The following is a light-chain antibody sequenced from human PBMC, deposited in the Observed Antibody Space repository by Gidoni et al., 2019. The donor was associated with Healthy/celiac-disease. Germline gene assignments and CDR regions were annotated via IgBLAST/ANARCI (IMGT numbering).Light chain of an antibody. CDR2: DAS. CDR1: QSVSSY. Sequence: EIVLTQSPATLSLSPGERATLSCRASQSVSSYLAWSQQKPGQAPRLLIYDASNRATCIPARFSCSGSGTDFTLTISSLEPEDFAVYYCQQRSNWPLLTFGGGTKVEIK. J-gene: IGKJ4*01. V-gene: IGKV3-11*01. CDR3: QQRSNWPLLT.